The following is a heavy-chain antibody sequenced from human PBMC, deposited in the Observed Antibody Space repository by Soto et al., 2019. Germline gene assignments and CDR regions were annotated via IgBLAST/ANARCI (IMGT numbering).Heavy chain of an antibody. CDR1: GGSFSGYY. J-gene: IGHJ4*02. CDR2: INHSGST. V-gene: IGHV4-34*01. D-gene: IGHD3-22*01. Sequence: QVQLQQWGAGLLKPSETLSLTCAVYGGSFSGYYWSWIRQPPGKGLEWIGEINHSGSTNYNPSLKSRVTISVDTSKNKFSLKLSSVTAADTAVYYCARGRLYYYDSSGGDDYWGQGTLVTVSS. CDR3: ARGRLYYYDSSGGDDY.